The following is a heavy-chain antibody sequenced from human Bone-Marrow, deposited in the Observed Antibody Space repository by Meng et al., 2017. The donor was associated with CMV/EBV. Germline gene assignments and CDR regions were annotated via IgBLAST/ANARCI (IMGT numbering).Heavy chain of an antibody. J-gene: IGHJ6*02. CDR2: ISSSSSYI. CDR1: GFTFSSYS. CDR3: ARDQFTEETVPPYGMDV. D-gene: IGHD3-16*01. Sequence: GESLKISCAASGFTFSSYSMNWVRQAPGKGLEWVSSISSSSSYIYYADSVKGRFTISRDNAKNSLYLQMNSLRAEDTAVYYCARDQFTEETVPPYGMDVWGQGTTVTFSS. V-gene: IGHV3-21*01.